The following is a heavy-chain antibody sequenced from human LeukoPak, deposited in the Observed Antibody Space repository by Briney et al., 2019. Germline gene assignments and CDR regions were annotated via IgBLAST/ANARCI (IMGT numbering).Heavy chain of an antibody. CDR3: ARGPKYYYGSGSYYQRILDY. CDR2: IYYSGST. V-gene: IGHV4-39*07. D-gene: IGHD3-10*01. Sequence: SETLSLTCTVSGGSISSSSYYWGWIRQPPGTGLEWIGSIYYSGSTYYNPSLKSRVTISVDTSKNQFSLKLSSVTAADTAVYYCARGPKYYYGSGSYYQRILDYWGQGTLVTVSS. CDR1: GGSISSSSYY. J-gene: IGHJ4*02.